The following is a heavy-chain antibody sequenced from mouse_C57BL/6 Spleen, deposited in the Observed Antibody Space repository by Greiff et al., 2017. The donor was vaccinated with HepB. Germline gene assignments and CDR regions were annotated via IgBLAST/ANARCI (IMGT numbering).Heavy chain of an antibody. D-gene: IGHD2-5*01. V-gene: IGHV1-63*01. CDR2: IYPGGGYP. CDR3: AIKAYYSNYGDYFDY. J-gene: IGHJ2*01. CDR1: GYTFTNYW. Sequence: QVQLKESGAELVRPGTSVKMSCKASGYTFTNYWIGWAKQRPGHGLEWIGDIYPGGGYPNYNEKFKGKATLTADKSSSTAYMQFSSLTSEDSAIYYCAIKAYYSNYGDYFDYWGQGTTLTVSS.